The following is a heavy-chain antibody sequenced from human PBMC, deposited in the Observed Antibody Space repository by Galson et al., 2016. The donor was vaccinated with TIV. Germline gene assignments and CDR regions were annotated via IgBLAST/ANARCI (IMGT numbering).Heavy chain of an antibody. D-gene: IGHD1-26*01. CDR3: ARDGVRELVDCYYYHMDV. CDR1: GYTITSYY. V-gene: IGHV1-46*01. Sequence: SVKVSCKASGYTITSYYMHWVRQAPGQGLEWMGVINPTGGTVHYAQKFQGRVTLTRDTSTSTVYMRLSSLRSEDTAVYYCARDGVRELVDCYYYHMDVWGKGTTVTVSS. CDR2: INPTGGTV. J-gene: IGHJ6*03.